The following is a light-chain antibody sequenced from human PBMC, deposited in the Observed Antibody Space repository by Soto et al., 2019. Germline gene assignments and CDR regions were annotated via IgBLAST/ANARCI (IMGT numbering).Light chain of an antibody. CDR3: QHYNSYSEA. Sequence: DIQMTQSPSSLSASVGDRVTLTCQASQNINNYLNWYQQKPGKAPKLLIYKASTLKSGVPSRFSGSGSGTEFTLTISSLQPDDFATYYCQHYNSYSEAFGQGTKVDIK. J-gene: IGKJ1*01. V-gene: IGKV1-5*03. CDR1: QNINNY. CDR2: KAS.